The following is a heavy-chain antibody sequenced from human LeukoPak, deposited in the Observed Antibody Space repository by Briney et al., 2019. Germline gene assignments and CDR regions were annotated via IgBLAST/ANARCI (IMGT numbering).Heavy chain of an antibody. CDR3: ARGLSSSWYWLDP. CDR2: TQTSGST. D-gene: IGHD6-13*01. J-gene: IGHJ5*02. V-gene: IGHV4-61*02. Sequence: SETLSLTCTVSGGSISSGSYYWSWIRQPAGKELEWIGRTQTSGSTNYNPSLKSRVTILVDTSKNQFSLKLSSVTAADTAVYYCARGLSSSWYWLDPWGQGTLVTVSS. CDR1: GGSISSGSYY.